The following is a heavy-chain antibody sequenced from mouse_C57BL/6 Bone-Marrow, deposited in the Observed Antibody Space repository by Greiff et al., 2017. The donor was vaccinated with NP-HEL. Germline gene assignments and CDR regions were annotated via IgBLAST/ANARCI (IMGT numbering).Heavy chain of an antibody. J-gene: IGHJ3*01. CDR1: GFTFTDYY. CDR2: IRNKANGYTT. Sequence: EVKLVESGGGLVQPGGSLSLSCAASGFTFTDYYMSWVRQPPGKALEWLGFIRNKANGYTTEYSASVKGRFTISRDNSQSILYLQMNALRAEDSATYYCARYELRWFAYWGQGTLVTVSA. CDR3: ARYELRWFAY. V-gene: IGHV7-3*01.